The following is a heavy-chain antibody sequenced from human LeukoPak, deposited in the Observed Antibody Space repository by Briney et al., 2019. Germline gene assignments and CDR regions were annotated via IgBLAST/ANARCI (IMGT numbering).Heavy chain of an antibody. CDR1: GFTFNNYW. J-gene: IGHJ4*02. CDR2: IKEDGSEI. D-gene: IGHD2-21*01. CDR3: ASQFWWAAVVGPALDC. V-gene: IGHV3-7*05. Sequence: GGSLRLSCAASGFTFNNYWKSWVRQAPGGGLEWVANIKEDGSEIYYVDSVKGRFTISRDNAKNSLYLQMRSLRAEDTAVYYCASQFWWAAVVGPALDCWGQGSLVTVSS.